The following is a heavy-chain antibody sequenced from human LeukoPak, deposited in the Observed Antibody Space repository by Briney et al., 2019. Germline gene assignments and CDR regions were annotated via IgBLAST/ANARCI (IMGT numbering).Heavy chain of an antibody. J-gene: IGHJ4*02. D-gene: IGHD2-8*01. CDR1: RGSVSSSTYY. V-gene: IGHV4-39*07. CDR2: IYYTGST. CDR3: TAEKNGSPHY. Sequence: TSETLSLTCTVSRGSVSSSTYYWSWVRQPPGKGLEWIASIYYTGSTYYNPSLKSRVTISLDMSKNEFFLTMTSVTAADTAVYFCTAEKNGSPHYWGQGTQVTVSS.